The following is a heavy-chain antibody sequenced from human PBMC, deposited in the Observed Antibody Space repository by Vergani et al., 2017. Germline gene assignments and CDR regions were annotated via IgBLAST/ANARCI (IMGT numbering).Heavy chain of an antibody. CDR3: ARFYGDYGYNWFDP. CDR1: GGSFSGYY. CDR2: INHSGST. J-gene: IGHJ5*02. V-gene: IGHV4-34*01. Sequence: QVQLQQWGAGLLKPSETLSLTCGVYGGSFSGYYWSWIRQPPGKGLEWIGEINHSGSTNYNPSLKSRVTISVDTSKNQFSLKLSSVTAADTAVYYCARFYGDYGYNWFDPWGQGTLVTVSS. D-gene: IGHD4-17*01.